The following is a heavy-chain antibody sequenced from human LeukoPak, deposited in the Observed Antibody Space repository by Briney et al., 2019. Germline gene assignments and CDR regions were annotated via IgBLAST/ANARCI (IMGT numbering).Heavy chain of an antibody. Sequence: GGSLRLSCAASGFTFSSYAMHWVRQAPGKGLEWVAVISYDGSNKYYADSVKGRFTISRDNSKNTLYLQMNSLRAEDTAVYYCARDSDMEWELHWGQGTLVTVSS. CDR2: ISYDGSNK. CDR3: ARDSDMEWELH. CDR1: GFTFSSYA. V-gene: IGHV3-30*04. D-gene: IGHD1-26*01. J-gene: IGHJ4*02.